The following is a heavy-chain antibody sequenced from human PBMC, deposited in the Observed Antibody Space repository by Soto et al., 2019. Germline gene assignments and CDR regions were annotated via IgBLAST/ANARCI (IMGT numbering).Heavy chain of an antibody. V-gene: IGHV1-18*01. Sequence: SVKVSCKASGYTFTTYGISWVRQAPGQGLEWMGWISAYNGNTNYAQKFQGRVTMTTDTSTSTAYMELRSLRSDDTAVYYCARPRSSSWFDYYYGMDVWGQGTTVTVSS. J-gene: IGHJ6*02. D-gene: IGHD6-13*01. CDR1: GYTFTTYG. CDR2: ISAYNGNT. CDR3: ARPRSSSWFDYYYGMDV.